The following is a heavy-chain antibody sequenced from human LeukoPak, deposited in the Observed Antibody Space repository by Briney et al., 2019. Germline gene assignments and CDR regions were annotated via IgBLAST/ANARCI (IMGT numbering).Heavy chain of an antibody. J-gene: IGHJ4*02. CDR3: TTLIVGATLGSSSRDY. CDR2: IKSKTDGGTT. Sequence: GGSLRLSCAASGFTFSNAWMSWVRQAPGKGLEWVGRIKSKTDGGTTDYAAPVKGRFTISRDDSKNTLYLQMNSLKTEDTAVYYCTTLIVGATLGSSSRDYWGQGTLVTVSS. D-gene: IGHD1-26*01. V-gene: IGHV3-15*01. CDR1: GFTFSNAW.